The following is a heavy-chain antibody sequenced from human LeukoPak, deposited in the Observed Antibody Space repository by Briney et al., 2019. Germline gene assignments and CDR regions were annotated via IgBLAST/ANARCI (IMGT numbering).Heavy chain of an antibody. CDR2: ISPTGSTT. D-gene: IGHD6-6*01. J-gene: IGHJ4*02. Sequence: GGSLGFSCPASGFSFSGTWLPWARKLPGKGLVWVSRISPTGSTTSYADSVKGRFTVSRGNAKNTLYLQVNNLRAEDTAVYYCARGPNSNWSGLDFWGQGTLLTVSS. CDR1: GFSFSGTW. CDR3: ARGPNSNWSGLDF. V-gene: IGHV3-74*01.